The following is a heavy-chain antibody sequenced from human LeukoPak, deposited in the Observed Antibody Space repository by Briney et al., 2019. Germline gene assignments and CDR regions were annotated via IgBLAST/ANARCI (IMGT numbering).Heavy chain of an antibody. J-gene: IGHJ3*02. CDR2: IYYSGST. D-gene: IGHD2-2*01. CDR1: GGSISSSSYY. Sequence: PSETLSLTCTVSGGSISSSSYYWGWIRQPPGKGLEWIGSIYYSGSTYYNPSLKSRVTISVDTSKNQFSLKLSSVTAADMAVYYCAIPTGYCSSTSCYDDAFDIWGQGTMVTVSS. V-gene: IGHV4-39*01. CDR3: AIPTGYCSSTSCYDDAFDI.